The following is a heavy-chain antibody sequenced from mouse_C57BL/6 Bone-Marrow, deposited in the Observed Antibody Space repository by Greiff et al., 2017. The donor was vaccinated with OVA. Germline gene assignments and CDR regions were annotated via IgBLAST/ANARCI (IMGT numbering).Heavy chain of an antibody. V-gene: IGHV5-16*01. CDR2: INYDGSST. CDR3: ARDRGYGSGAMDY. J-gene: IGHJ4*01. D-gene: IGHD1-1*01. Sequence: EVHLVESEGGLVQPGSSMKLSCTASGFTFSDYYMAWVRQVPEKGLEWVANINYDGSSTYYLDSLKSRFIISRDNAKNILYLQMSSLKSEDTATYYCARDRGYGSGAMDYWGQGTSVTVSS. CDR1: GFTFSDYY.